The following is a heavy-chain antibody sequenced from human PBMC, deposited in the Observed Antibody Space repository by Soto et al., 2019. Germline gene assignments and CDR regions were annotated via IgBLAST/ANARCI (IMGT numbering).Heavy chain of an antibody. V-gene: IGHV1-69*13. Sequence: SVKVSGKASGCTFSTFGISWVRQAPGQGLEWMGGIIPFFGTARYSQKFEDRITITADESTNTVYMDLRSLTSEDTAIYYCAKSAPMDAGDKYYYDFWGQGALVTVSS. D-gene: IGHD4-17*01. CDR3: AKSAPMDAGDKYYYDF. CDR1: GCTFSTFG. CDR2: IIPFFGTA. J-gene: IGHJ4*02.